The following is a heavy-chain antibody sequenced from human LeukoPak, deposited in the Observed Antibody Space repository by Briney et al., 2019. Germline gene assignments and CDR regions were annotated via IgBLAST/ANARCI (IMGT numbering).Heavy chain of an antibody. CDR1: GFTFSSYW. CDR3: ARDRAMIELDY. Sequence: GGSLRLSCAAPGFTFSSYWMSWVRQAPGKGLEWVANIKQDGSEKYYVDSVKGRFTISRDNAKNSLYLQMNSLRAEDTAVYYRARDRAMIELDYWGQGTLVTVSS. CDR2: IKQDGSEK. D-gene: IGHD3-22*01. V-gene: IGHV3-7*01. J-gene: IGHJ4*02.